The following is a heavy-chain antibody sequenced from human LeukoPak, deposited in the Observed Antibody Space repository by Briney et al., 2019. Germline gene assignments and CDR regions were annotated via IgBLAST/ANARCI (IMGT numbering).Heavy chain of an antibody. V-gene: IGHV3-23*01. CDR2: ISGSGGST. CDR3: AKDPYDTPYYFDY. D-gene: IGHD3-9*01. Sequence: PGGSLRLSCAASGFTFSSYAMGWVRQAPGKGLEWVSAISGSGGSTYYADSVKGRFTISRDNSKNTLYLQMNSLRAEDTAVYYCAKDPYDTPYYFDYWGQGTLVTVSS. CDR1: GFTFSSYA. J-gene: IGHJ4*02.